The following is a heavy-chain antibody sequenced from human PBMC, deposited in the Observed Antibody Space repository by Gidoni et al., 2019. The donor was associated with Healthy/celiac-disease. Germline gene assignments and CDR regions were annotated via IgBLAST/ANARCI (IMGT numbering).Heavy chain of an antibody. CDR2: IIPILGIA. CDR1: GGTFSSYA. D-gene: IGHD1-26*01. Sequence: QVQLVQSGAEVKKPGSSVKVFCKASGGTFSSYAISWVRQAPGQGLEWMGRIIPILGIANYAQKFQGRVTITADKSTSTAYMELSSLRSEDTAVYYCAISSGSYSDYYFDYWGQGTLVTVSS. CDR3: AISSGSYSDYYFDY. V-gene: IGHV1-69*04. J-gene: IGHJ4*02.